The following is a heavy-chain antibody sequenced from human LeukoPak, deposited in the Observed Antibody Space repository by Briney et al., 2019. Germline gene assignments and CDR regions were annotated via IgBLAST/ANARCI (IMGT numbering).Heavy chain of an antibody. CDR3: AKDLLGPGPPGETDDY. CDR1: GFTFSSYG. V-gene: IGHV3-30*18. Sequence: PGGSLRLSCAVSGFTFSSYGMHWVRQAPGKGLEWVAVISYDGSNKYYADSVKGRFTISRDNSKNTLYLQMNSLRAEDTAVYYCAKDLLGPGPPGETDDYWGQGTLVTVSS. J-gene: IGHJ4*02. D-gene: IGHD3-16*01. CDR2: ISYDGSNK.